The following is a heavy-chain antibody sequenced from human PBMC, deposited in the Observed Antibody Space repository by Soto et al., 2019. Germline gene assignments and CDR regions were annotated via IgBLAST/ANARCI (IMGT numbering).Heavy chain of an antibody. CDR3: ARTGSSGVRFLEWLTSSDYAMDV. CDR1: GGSISSSSYY. CDR2: IYYSGST. Sequence: SATRSLTCPVSGGSISSSSYYWGWIRQPPGKGLEWSGSIYYSGSTYYNPYLKSRVTISVDTSKNQFSLKLSSVTAADTAVYYCARTGSSGVRFLEWLTSSDYAMDVWGPGNTVP. V-gene: IGHV4-39*01. D-gene: IGHD3-3*01. J-gene: IGHJ6*02.